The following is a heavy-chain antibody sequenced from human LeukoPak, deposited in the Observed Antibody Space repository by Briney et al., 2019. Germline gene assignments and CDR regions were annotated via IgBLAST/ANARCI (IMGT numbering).Heavy chain of an antibody. J-gene: IGHJ5*02. CDR2: IYYSGST. V-gene: IGHV4-59*12. D-gene: IGHD2-2*02. CDR1: GGSISSYY. CDR3: ARGRGRRVPAAIFYWFDP. Sequence: SETLSLTCTVSGGSISSYYWSWIRQPPGKGLEWIGYIYYSGSTNYNPSLKSRVTISVDTSKNQFSLKLSSVTAADTAVYYCARGRGRRVPAAIFYWFDPWGQGTLVTVSS.